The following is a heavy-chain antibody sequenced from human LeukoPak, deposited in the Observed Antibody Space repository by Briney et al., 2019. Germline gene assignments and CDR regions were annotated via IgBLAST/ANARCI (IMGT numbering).Heavy chain of an antibody. CDR1: GYTLTELS. J-gene: IGHJ6*02. V-gene: IGHV1-24*01. Sequence: ASVKVSCKVSGYTLTELSMHWVRQAPGKGLEWMGGFDPEDGETIYAQKFQGRVTMTEDTSTDTAYMELSSLRSGDTAVYYCATAGTTFNYYYGMDVWGQGTTVTVSS. CDR3: ATAGTTFNYYYGMDV. D-gene: IGHD1-7*01. CDR2: FDPEDGET.